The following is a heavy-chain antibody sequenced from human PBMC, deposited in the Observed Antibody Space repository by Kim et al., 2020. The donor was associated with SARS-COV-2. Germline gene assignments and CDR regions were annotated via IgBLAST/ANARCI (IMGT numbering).Heavy chain of an antibody. V-gene: IGHV1-18*01. CDR1: GYTFTSYG. D-gene: IGHD3-10*01. Sequence: ASVKVSCKASGYTFTSYGISWVRQAPGQGLEWMGWISAYNGNTNYAQKLQGRVTMTTDTSTSTAYMELRSLRSDDKAVYYCARVRNDYYYGSGTTGPFDYWGQGTLVTVSS. CDR2: ISAYNGNT. CDR3: ARVRNDYYYGSGTTGPFDY. J-gene: IGHJ4*02.